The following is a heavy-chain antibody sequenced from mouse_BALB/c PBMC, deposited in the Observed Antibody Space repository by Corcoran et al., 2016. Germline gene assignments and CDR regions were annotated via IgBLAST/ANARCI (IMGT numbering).Heavy chain of an antibody. CDR2: INPYYGST. V-gene: IGHV1-39*01. J-gene: IGHJ3*01. D-gene: IGHD2-2*01. Sequence: EIQLQQTGPELVKPGASVKISCKASGYSFTDYIMLWVKQSHGKSLEWIGNINPYYGSTSYNLKFKGKATLTVDKASSTAYMQLNSLTSEDSAVYYCARKGGYDGFAYWGQGTLVTGSA. CDR3: ARKGGYDGFAY. CDR1: GYSFTDYI.